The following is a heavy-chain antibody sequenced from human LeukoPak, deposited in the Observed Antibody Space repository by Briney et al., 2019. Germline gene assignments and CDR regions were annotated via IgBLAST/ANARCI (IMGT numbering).Heavy chain of an antibody. J-gene: IGHJ6*02. V-gene: IGHV4-59*08. CDR1: GGSISSYY. D-gene: IGHD3-16*01. Sequence: PSETLSLTCTVSGGSISSYYWSWIRQPPGKGLEWIGYIYYSGSTNYNPSLKSRVTISVGTSKNQFSLKLSSVTAADTAVYYCARYDHYYYYGMDVWGQGTTVTVSS. CDR2: IYYSGST. CDR3: ARYDHYYYYGMDV.